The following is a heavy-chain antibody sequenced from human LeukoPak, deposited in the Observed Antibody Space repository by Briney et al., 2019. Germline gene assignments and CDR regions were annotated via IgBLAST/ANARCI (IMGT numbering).Heavy chain of an antibody. CDR3: AKMKGHPLPKYYMDV. CDR1: GFTFSGFA. J-gene: IGHJ6*01. V-gene: IGHV3-23*01. CDR2: ISGSGDNT. Sequence: GGSLRLSCAASGFTFSGFAMSWVRRTPGEGLEWVSGISGSGDNTLYADSVKGRFTISRDNSKNTLSMEMNSLRSEDTAIYYCAKMKGHPLPKYYMDVWEQGTMVTVSS. D-gene: IGHD2/OR15-2a*01.